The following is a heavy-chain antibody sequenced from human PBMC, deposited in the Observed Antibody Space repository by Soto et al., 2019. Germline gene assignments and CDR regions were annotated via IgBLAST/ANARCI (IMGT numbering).Heavy chain of an antibody. CDR2: TYYRSKWST. V-gene: IGHV6-1*01. CDR1: GYSVSRDSAA. Sequence: SPTLSLPCAISGYSVSRDSAAWNWIRQSPSRGLEWLGRTYYRSKWSTDYAVSVKGRITINADTSKNQFSLQLNSVTPEDTAVYYCARAYSSGWYSYFDYWGQGTLVTVSS. J-gene: IGHJ4*02. CDR3: ARAYSSGWYSYFDY. D-gene: IGHD6-19*01.